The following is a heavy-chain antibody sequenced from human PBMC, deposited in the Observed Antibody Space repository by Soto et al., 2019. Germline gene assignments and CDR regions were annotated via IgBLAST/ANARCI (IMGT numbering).Heavy chain of an antibody. V-gene: IGHV3-23*01. CDR2: ISATGGGT. D-gene: IGHD3-16*01. CDR1: GFTFSSYA. J-gene: IGHJ4*02. Sequence: RLSCAASGFTFSSYAMSWVRQAPGKGLEWVSAISATGGGTYYADSVKGRFTISRDNSHNTLYLQVHSLTAEDTAVYYCAKDRRAGGNSAFYFDFWGQGAQVTVSS. CDR3: AKDRRAGGNSAFYFDF.